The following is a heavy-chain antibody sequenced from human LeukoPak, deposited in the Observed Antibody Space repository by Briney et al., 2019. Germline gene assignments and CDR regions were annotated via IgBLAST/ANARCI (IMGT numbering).Heavy chain of an antibody. CDR1: GYTFTTYY. CDR3: ARDISSGSHSWFDP. J-gene: IGHJ5*02. V-gene: IGHV1-46*01. CDR2: IYPSGGST. Sequence: ASVKVSSMASGYTFTTYYVHWVRQAPGQGLEWMGIIYPSGGSTSYAQKFQGRVTMTRDTSTSTVYMELNSLRSEDTAVYYCARDISSGSHSWFDPWGQGTLVTVSS. D-gene: IGHD1-26*01.